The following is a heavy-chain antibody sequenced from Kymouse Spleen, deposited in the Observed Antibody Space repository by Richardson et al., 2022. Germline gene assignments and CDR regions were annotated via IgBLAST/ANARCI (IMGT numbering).Heavy chain of an antibody. CDR3: ARDRGITGTFDY. J-gene: IGHJ4*02. V-gene: IGHV1-3*01. D-gene: IGHD1-20*01,IGHD1-7*01. CDR1: GYTFTSYA. Sequence: QVQLVQSGAEVKKPGASVKVSCKASGYTFTSYAMHWVRQAPGQRLEWMGWINAGNGNTKYSQKFQGRVTITRDTSASTAYMELSSLRSEDTAVYYCARDRGITGTFDYWGQGTLVTVSS. CDR2: INAGNGNT.